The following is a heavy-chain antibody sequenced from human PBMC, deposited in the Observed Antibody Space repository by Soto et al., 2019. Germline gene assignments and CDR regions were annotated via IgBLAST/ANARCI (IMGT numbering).Heavy chain of an antibody. J-gene: IGHJ4*02. CDR1: GVSISSNNY. D-gene: IGHD3-22*01. CDR3: ATHAISLIGAG. V-gene: IGHV4-39*01. Sequence: QLHLQESGPGLVKASETLSLTCNVSGVSISSNNYWSWFRQPPGKGLEWIGSVPYTGNTFHNPSLPSPGTMFIATSTNQFSLTLSSVTASHTAISFCATHAISLIGAGWGQGTLVTFSS. CDR2: VPYTGNT.